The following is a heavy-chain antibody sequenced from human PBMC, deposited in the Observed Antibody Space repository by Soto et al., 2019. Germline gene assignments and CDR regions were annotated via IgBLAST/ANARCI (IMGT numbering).Heavy chain of an antibody. CDR1: GFTFSSYG. CDR3: ARFKDGYNFYFDY. D-gene: IGHD5-12*01. J-gene: IGHJ4*02. CDR2: IWYDGSNK. Sequence: GGSLRVSCAASGFTFSSYGMHWVRQAPGKGLEWVAVIWYDGSNKYYADSVKGRFTISRDNSKNTLYLQMNSLRAEDTAVYYCARFKDGYNFYFDYWGQGTLVTVSS. V-gene: IGHV3-33*01.